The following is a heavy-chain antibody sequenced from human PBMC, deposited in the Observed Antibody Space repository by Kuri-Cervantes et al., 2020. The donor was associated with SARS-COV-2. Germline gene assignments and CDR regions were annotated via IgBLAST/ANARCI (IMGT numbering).Heavy chain of an antibody. V-gene: IGHV3-21*01. D-gene: IGHD1/OR15-1a*01. CDR1: GFTFSSYG. CDR2: ISSSSSYI. CDR3: ARGNKYLQH. J-gene: IGHJ1*01. Sequence: GESLKISCAASGFTFSSYGMHWVRQAPGKGLEWVSSISSSSSYIYYADSVKGRFTISRDNAKNSLYLQMNSLRAEDTAVYYCARGNKYLQHWGQSTLVTVSS.